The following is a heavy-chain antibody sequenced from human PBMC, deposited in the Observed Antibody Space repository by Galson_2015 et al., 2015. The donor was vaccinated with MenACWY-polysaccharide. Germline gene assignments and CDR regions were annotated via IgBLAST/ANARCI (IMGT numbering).Heavy chain of an antibody. CDR3: AKDSTDFWSVVWRFDH. CDR2: IRSSGANT. J-gene: IGHJ5*02. V-gene: IGHV3-23*01. D-gene: IGHD3-3*01. CDR1: GFTFTSYA. Sequence: SLRLSCAASGFTFTSYAMSWVRQAPGKGLEWVSAIRSSGANTYYADSVKGRFTISRDNSKNTLYLQMNSLRAEDTAVYYCAKDSTDFWSVVWRFDHWGQGTLVTVSS.